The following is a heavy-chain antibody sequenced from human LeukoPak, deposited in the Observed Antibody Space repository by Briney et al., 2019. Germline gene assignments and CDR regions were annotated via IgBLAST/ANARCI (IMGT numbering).Heavy chain of an antibody. Sequence: SVKVSCTASGGTFSSYAISWVRQAPGQGLEWMGRIIPIFGTANYAQKFQGRVTITADKSTSTAYMELSSLRSEDTAVYYCAKDSSGYYPNWFDPWGQGTLVTVSS. CDR3: AKDSSGYYPNWFDP. J-gene: IGHJ5*02. CDR1: GGTFSSYA. V-gene: IGHV1-69*06. CDR2: IIPIFGTA. D-gene: IGHD3-22*01.